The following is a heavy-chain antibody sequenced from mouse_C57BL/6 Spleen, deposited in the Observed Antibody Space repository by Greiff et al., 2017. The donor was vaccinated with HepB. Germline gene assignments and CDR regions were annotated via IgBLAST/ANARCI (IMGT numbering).Heavy chain of an antibody. Sequence: EVQVVESGGGLVKPGGSLKLSCAASGFTFSDYGMHWVRQAPEKGLEWVAYISSGSSTIYYADTVKGRFTISRDNAKNTLFLQMTSLRSEDTAMYYCARGTYYDYDSWFAYWGQGTLVTVSA. CDR1: GFTFSDYG. D-gene: IGHD2-4*01. J-gene: IGHJ3*01. CDR3: ARGTYYDYDSWFAY. CDR2: ISSGSSTI. V-gene: IGHV5-17*01.